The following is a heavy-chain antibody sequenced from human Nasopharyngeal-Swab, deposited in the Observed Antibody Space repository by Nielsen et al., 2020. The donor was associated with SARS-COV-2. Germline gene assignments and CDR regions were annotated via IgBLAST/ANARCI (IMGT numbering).Heavy chain of an antibody. J-gene: IGHJ4*02. CDR3: LRGDRRDY. Sequence: GGSLRLSCAASGFSFSTYTMNWVRQAPGKGLEWLSSISSGSGAKYHADSVKGRFTISRDNAKNSLYLEMNSLRAEDTAVYYCLRGDRRDYWGPGTLVSVSS. CDR1: GFSFSTYT. D-gene: IGHD3-22*01. CDR2: ISSGSGAK. V-gene: IGHV3-21*01.